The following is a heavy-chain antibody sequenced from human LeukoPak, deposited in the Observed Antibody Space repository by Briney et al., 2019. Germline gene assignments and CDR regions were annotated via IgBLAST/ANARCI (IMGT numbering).Heavy chain of an antibody. CDR3: ARGPYGAFDY. CDR2: IYYSGGT. V-gene: IGHV4-59*11. D-gene: IGHD4-17*01. CDR1: GGSISSHY. J-gene: IGHJ4*02. Sequence: PSETLSLTCTVSGGSISSHYWSWIRQPPGKGLEWIGYIYYSGGTNYNPSLKSRVTISVDTSKNQFSLKLSSVTAADTAVYYCARGPYGAFDYWGQGTLVTISS.